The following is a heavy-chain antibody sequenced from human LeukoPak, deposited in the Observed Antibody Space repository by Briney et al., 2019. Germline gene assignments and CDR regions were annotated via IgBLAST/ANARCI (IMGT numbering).Heavy chain of an antibody. J-gene: IGHJ3*02. V-gene: IGHV4-39*07. CDR3: ARGDGDPRYAAFDI. Sequence: PSETLSLTCTVSGGSISSSSYYWGWIRQPPGKGLEWIGSIYYSGSTYYNPSLESRVTISVDTSKNQFSLNLSSVTAADTAVYYCARGDGDPRYAAFDIWGQGTMVTVSS. CDR2: IYYSGST. D-gene: IGHD4-17*01. CDR1: GGSISSSSYY.